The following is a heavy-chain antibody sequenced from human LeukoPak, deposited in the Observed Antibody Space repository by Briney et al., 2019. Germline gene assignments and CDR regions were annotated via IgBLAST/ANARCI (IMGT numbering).Heavy chain of an antibody. CDR2: ISGSGGST. V-gene: IGHV3-23*01. J-gene: IGHJ4*02. D-gene: IGHD3-10*01. CDR3: AKDPFYYGSGSYLDY. CDR1: GFTFSSYA. Sequence: QPGGSLRLSCAASGFTFSSYAMSWVRQAPGKGLEWVSAISGSGGSTYYADFVKGRFTISRDNSKNTLYLQMNSLRAEDTAVYYCAKDPFYYGSGSYLDYWGQGTLVTVSS.